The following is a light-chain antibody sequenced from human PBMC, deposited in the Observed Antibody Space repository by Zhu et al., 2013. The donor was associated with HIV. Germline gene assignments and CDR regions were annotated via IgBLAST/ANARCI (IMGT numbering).Light chain of an antibody. Sequence: QSVLTQPPSVSAAPGQKVTISCSGSSSNIGSNYVSWYQQLPGAAPKLLIYGNNNRPSGVPDRFSGSKSGNTASLTISGLQAEDEADYYCCSYAGSSTLEVFGGGTKLTVL. J-gene: IGLJ2*01. V-gene: IGLV1-40*01. CDR1: SSNIGSNY. CDR2: GNN. CDR3: CSYAGSSTLEV.